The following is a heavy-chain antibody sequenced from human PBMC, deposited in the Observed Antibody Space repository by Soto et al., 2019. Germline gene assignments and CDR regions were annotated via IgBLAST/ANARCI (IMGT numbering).Heavy chain of an antibody. CDR1: GFTFSSYA. CDR2: ISYDGSNK. D-gene: IGHD3-10*01. CDR3: ARDLSPRGSQYYYYGMDV. Sequence: GGSLRLSCAASGFTFSSYAMHWVRQAPGKGLEWVAVISYDGSNKYYADSVKGRFTISRDNSKNTLYLQMNSLRAEDTAVYYCARDLSPRGSQYYYYGMDVWGQGTTVTVSS. V-gene: IGHV3-30-3*01. J-gene: IGHJ6*02.